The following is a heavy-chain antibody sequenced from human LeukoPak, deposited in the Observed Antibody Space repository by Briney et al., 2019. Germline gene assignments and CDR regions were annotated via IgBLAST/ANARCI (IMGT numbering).Heavy chain of an antibody. J-gene: IGHJ6*03. V-gene: IGHV3-48*03. CDR3: ARWAAMVYVYYYYYYMDV. D-gene: IGHD5-18*01. CDR2: ITSDGTNM. Sequence: GGSQRLSCTASGFIFSNYEINWVRQAPGKGLEWVSYITSDGTNMYYADSVKGRFTISRDNAKNSLYLQMNSLRAEDTAVYYCARWAAMVYVYYYYYYMDVWGKGTTVTISS. CDR1: GFIFSNYE.